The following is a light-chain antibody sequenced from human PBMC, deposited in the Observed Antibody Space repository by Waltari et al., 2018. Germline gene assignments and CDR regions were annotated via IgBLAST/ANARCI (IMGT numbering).Light chain of an antibody. CDR2: EVN. CDR1: SRAVGSYNL. J-gene: IGLJ2*01. Sequence: QSALTQPASVSGSPGQSIPIFCTGTSRAVGSYNLVSWYQKHPGKAPKLIIYEVNKWPSGASNRFAGSKSGNTASLTISGLQAEDEADYYCSSYAGGNTYVIFGGGTKLTVL. V-gene: IGLV2-23*02. CDR3: SSYAGGNTYVI.